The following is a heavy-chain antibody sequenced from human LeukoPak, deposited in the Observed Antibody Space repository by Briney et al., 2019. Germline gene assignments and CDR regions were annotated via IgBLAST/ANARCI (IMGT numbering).Heavy chain of an antibody. V-gene: IGHV3-53*01. Sequence: GGSLRLSCAASGFTFSSYSMNWVRQAPGKGLEWVSIIYSGGSTYYADSVKGRFTISRDNSKNTLYLQMNSLRAEDTAVYHCARGGNGPFEYWGQGTLVTVSS. CDR1: GFTFSSYS. CDR3: ARGGNGPFEY. J-gene: IGHJ4*02. D-gene: IGHD3-16*01. CDR2: IYSGGST.